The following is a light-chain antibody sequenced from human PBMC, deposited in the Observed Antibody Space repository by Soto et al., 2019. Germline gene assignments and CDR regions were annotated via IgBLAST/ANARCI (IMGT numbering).Light chain of an antibody. Sequence: DIQMTQSPSTLSGSVGDRVTITCRASQTISSWLAWYQHKPGKAPKRLIYAASSLQSGVPSRFSGSGSGTEFTLTISSLQPEDFATYYCLQHNTYPWTFGQGTKVDIK. CDR3: LQHNTYPWT. V-gene: IGKV1-5*01. J-gene: IGKJ1*01. CDR1: QTISSW. CDR2: AAS.